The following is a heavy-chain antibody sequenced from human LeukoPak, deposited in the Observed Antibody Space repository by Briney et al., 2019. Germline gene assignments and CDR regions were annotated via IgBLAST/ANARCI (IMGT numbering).Heavy chain of an antibody. J-gene: IGHJ4*02. V-gene: IGHV5-51*01. Sequence: GESLKISCQGFGYPFTTSWIGWVRQLPGKGLEWTAIIYAGNSDAKYSPSFQGQVSISTDRSISTAYLHWSSLKVSDTAIYYCAIINHPDGRVYWGQGTLVTVSS. CDR3: AIINHPDGRVY. D-gene: IGHD5-24*01. CDR2: IYAGNSDA. CDR1: GYPFTTSW.